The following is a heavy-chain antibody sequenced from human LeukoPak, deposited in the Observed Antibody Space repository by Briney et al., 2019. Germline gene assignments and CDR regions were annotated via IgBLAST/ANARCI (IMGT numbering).Heavy chain of an antibody. CDR2: INPSGGST. J-gene: IGHJ3*02. Sequence: ASVKVSCKASGYTFTSYYMHWVRQAPGQGLEWMGIINPSGGSTSYAQKFQGRVTMTRDMSTSTVYMELSSLRSEDTAVYYCARDQSLTTVGGAFDIWGQGTMVTVSS. CDR1: GYTFTSYY. V-gene: IGHV1-46*01. CDR3: ARDQSLTTVGGAFDI. D-gene: IGHD4-23*01.